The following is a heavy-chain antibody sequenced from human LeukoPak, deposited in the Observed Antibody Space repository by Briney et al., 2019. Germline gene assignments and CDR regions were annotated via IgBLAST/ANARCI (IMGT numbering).Heavy chain of an antibody. V-gene: IGHV1-8*01. J-gene: IGHJ4*02. D-gene: IGHD3-22*01. Sequence: ASVTVSFKASGYTFTSYDINWVRQATGQGLEWMGWMHPNSGNTGYAQKFQGRVTMTRNSSRSTAYVELSSLRSEDTAVYYCARGSVADYYDSSGKPDYWGQGTLVSVSS. CDR1: GYTFTSYD. CDR3: ARGSVADYYDSSGKPDY. CDR2: MHPNSGNT.